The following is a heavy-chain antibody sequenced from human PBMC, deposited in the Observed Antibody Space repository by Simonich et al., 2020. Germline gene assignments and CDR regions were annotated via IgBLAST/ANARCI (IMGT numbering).Heavy chain of an antibody. D-gene: IGHD2-2*01. Sequence: QVQLQESGPGLVKPSETLSLTCAVSGYSISSGYYWGWIRQPPGKGLEWIGSIYHSGSTYYTPSLTSRVTISVDTSKNQFSLKLSSVTAADTAVYYCRGYCSNTSCYDYWGQGTLVTVSS. CDR1: GYSISSGYY. J-gene: IGHJ4*02. CDR3: RGYCSNTSCYDY. CDR2: IYHSGST. V-gene: IGHV4-38-2*01.